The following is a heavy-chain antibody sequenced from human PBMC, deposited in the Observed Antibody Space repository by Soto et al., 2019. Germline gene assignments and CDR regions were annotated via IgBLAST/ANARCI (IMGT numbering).Heavy chain of an antibody. J-gene: IGHJ4*02. CDR3: ASEWGRGSSSSRSFDY. V-gene: IGHV1-69*13. D-gene: IGHD6-6*01. CDR2: IIPIFGTA. Sequence: SVKVSCKASGGTFSSYAISWVRQAPGQGLEWMGGIIPIFGTANYAQKFQGRVTITADESTSTAYMELSSLRSEDTAVYYCASEWGRGSSSSRSFDYWGQGTLVTVSS. CDR1: GGTFSSYA.